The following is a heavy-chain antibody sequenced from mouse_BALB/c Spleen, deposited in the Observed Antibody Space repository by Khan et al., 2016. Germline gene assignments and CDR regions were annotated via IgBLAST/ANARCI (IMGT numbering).Heavy chain of an antibody. CDR2: ISSGGNYT. D-gene: IGHD3-1*01. CDR1: GFTFSSYT. CDR3: TRDSSVGFAY. V-gene: IGHV5-6-4*01. Sequence: EVELVESGGGLVKPGGSLKLSCAAPGFTFSSYTMSWVRQTPEKRLEWVATISSGGNYTYYPDSVKGRFTISRDNAKNTLYLQMSNLKSDATAMLYCTRDSSVGFAYWGQGTLVTVSA. J-gene: IGHJ3*01.